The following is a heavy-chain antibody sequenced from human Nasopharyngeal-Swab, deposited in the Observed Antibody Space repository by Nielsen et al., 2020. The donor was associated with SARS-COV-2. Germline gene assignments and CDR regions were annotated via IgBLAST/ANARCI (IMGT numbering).Heavy chain of an antibody. CDR1: GLPFNIYW. J-gene: IGHJ6*03. CDR3: AKDMSPNTYYYYMDV. D-gene: IGHD3-10*02. V-gene: IGHV3-7*03. CDR2: IKQDGSEK. Sequence: GESLKISCAASGLPFNIYWMSWVRQAPGKGLEWVANIKQDGSEKYYVNSVKGRFTISRDNAKNSLYLQMNSLRAEDTALYYCAKDMSPNTYYYYMDVWGKGTTVTVSS.